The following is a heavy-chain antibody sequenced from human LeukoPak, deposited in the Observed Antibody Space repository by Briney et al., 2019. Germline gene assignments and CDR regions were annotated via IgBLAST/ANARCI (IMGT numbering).Heavy chain of an antibody. J-gene: IGHJ4*02. CDR1: GFTFTNYW. Sequence: GGSLRLSCAASGFTFTNYWMHWVRQAPGKGLVWVSRVNSDGSSTSYADSVKGRFTIFRDNAKNTLYLQMSSLRVEDTAVYYCARSRYSSGWYDYWGQGTLVTVSS. CDR3: ARSRYSSGWYDY. V-gene: IGHV3-74*01. D-gene: IGHD6-19*01. CDR2: VNSDGSST.